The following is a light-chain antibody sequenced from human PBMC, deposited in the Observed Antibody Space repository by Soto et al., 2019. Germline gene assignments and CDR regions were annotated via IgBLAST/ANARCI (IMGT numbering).Light chain of an antibody. CDR1: KSVSSY. J-gene: IGKJ3*01. CDR2: DAP. CDR3: QQRSNWPRRFT. Sequence: EIVLTQSPATLSLSPGERATLSCRASKSVSSYLAWYQQKPGQAPRLLIYDAPKRATGIPARFSGSGSGTDFTLTISSLEPEDFAVYYCQQRSNWPRRFTFGPGTKVDIK. V-gene: IGKV3-11*01.